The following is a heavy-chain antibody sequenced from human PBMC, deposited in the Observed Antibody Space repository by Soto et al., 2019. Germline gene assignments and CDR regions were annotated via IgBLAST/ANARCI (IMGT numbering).Heavy chain of an antibody. D-gene: IGHD1-1*01. CDR1: GYSFTSYW. CDR2: IYPGDSDT. V-gene: IGHV5-51*01. Sequence: PGESLKISCKGSGYSFTSYWIGWVRQMPGKGLEWMGIIYPGDSDTRYSPSFQGQVTISADKSISTAYLQWSSLKASDTAMYYCARLVGNWNDLDAFDIWGQGTMVTVSS. CDR3: ARLVGNWNDLDAFDI. J-gene: IGHJ3*02.